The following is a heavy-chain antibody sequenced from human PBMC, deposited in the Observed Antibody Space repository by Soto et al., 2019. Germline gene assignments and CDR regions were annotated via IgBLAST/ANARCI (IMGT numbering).Heavy chain of an antibody. CDR3: VKKVVPAAANWFDP. J-gene: IGHJ5*02. Sequence: PGGSLRLSCAASGFTFSSYGMHWVRQAPGKGLEWVAVISYDGSNKYYADSVKGRFTISRDNSKNTLYLQMNSLRAEDTAVYYCVKKVVPAAANWFDPWGRGTLVTVSS. V-gene: IGHV3-30*18. CDR2: ISYDGSNK. CDR1: GFTFSSYG. D-gene: IGHD2-2*01.